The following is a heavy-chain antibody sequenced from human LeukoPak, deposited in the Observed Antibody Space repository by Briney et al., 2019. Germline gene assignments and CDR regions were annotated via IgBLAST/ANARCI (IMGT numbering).Heavy chain of an antibody. CDR1: GFTFSSYS. V-gene: IGHV3-23*01. CDR3: AKGPYSSAAAGRYFDY. Sequence: GGSLRLSCAASGFTFSSYSMNWVRLAPGKGLEWVSTISAGGGSTYYADSVKGRLTISRANSKNMLYLQMNSLRAEDTAVYYCAKGPYSSAAAGRYFDYWGQGTLVTVSS. J-gene: IGHJ4*02. CDR2: ISAGGGST. D-gene: IGHD6-13*01.